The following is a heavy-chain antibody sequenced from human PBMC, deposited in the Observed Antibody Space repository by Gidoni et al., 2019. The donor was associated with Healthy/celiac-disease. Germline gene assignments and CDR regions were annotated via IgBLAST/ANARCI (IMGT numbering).Heavy chain of an antibody. Sequence: QVQLQESGQGLVNPSETLSLTCTVSGGSISSYYWSWIRQPPGKGLEWIGYIYYSGSTNYNPSLKSRVTISVDTSKNQFSLKLSSVTAADTAVYYCARHVFEWFDPWGQGTLVTVSS. CDR1: GGSISSYY. CDR2: IYYSGST. V-gene: IGHV4-59*08. J-gene: IGHJ5*02. D-gene: IGHD3-9*01. CDR3: ARHVFEWFDP.